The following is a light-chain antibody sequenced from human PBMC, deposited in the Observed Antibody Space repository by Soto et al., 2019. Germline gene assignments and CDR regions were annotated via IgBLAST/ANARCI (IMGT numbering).Light chain of an antibody. J-gene: IGLJ1*01. V-gene: IGLV2-14*01. Sequence: QSVLTQPASVSGSPGQSITISCTGTSGDIGAYNFVSWYQHHPGKAPKLMIYEVTNRPSGVSNRFSGSKSGNTASLTISGLQAEDEADYYCSSYAGSSNVFGTGTKLTVL. CDR3: SSYAGSSNV. CDR2: EVT. CDR1: SGDIGAYNF.